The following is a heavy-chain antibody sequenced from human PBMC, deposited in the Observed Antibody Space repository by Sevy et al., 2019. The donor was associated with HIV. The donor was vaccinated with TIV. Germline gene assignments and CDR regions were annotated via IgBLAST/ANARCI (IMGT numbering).Heavy chain of an antibody. D-gene: IGHD3-22*01. CDR3: ARDSTSSGYYSNIDY. Sequence: GEYLKISCAASGFTFSSYAMHWVRQAPGKGLEWVAVISYDGSNKYYADSVKGRFTISRDNSKNTLYLQMNSLRAEDTAVYYCARDSTSSGYYSNIDYWGQGTLVTVSS. CDR2: ISYDGSNK. V-gene: IGHV3-30-3*01. J-gene: IGHJ4*02. CDR1: GFTFSSYA.